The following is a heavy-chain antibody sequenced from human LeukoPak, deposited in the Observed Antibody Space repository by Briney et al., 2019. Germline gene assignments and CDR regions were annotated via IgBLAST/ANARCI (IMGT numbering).Heavy chain of an antibody. Sequence: SETLSLTCAVYGGSFSGYYWSWIRQPPGKGLEWIGEINHSGSTNYNPSLKSRVTMSVDTSKNQFSLRLSSVTAADTAVYYCARHGSSYSFDCWGQGILVTVSS. CDR3: ARHGSSYSFDC. J-gene: IGHJ4*02. D-gene: IGHD6-13*01. CDR1: GGSFSGYY. V-gene: IGHV4-34*01. CDR2: INHSGST.